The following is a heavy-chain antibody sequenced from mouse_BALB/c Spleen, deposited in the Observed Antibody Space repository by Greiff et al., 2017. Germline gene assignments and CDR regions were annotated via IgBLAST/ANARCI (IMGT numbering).Heavy chain of an antibody. J-gene: IGHJ2*01. CDR1: GYTFTSYW. D-gene: IGHD1-1*01. V-gene: IGHV1-7*01. Sequence: QVQLKQSGAELAKPGASVKMSCKASGYTFTSYWMHWVKQRPGQGLEWIGYINPSTGYTEYNQKFKDKATLTADKSSSTAYMQLSSLTSEDSAVYYCASYYGSSYPYFDYWGQGTTLTVSS. CDR3: ASYYGSSYPYFDY. CDR2: INPSTGYT.